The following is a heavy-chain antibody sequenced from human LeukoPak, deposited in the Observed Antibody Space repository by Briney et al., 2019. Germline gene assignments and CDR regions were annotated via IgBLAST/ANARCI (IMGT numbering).Heavy chain of an antibody. V-gene: IGHV1-2*02. J-gene: IGHJ4*02. CDR1: GYTFTGYY. D-gene: IGHD2-2*01. CDR2: INPNSGGT. Sequence: ASVKVSCKASGYTFTGYYMHWVRQVPGQGLEWMGWINPNSGGTNYAQKFQGRVTMTRNTSISTAYMELSRLRSDDTAVYYCARGGVCSSTSCYNFDYWGQGTLVTVSS. CDR3: ARGGVCSSTSCYNFDY.